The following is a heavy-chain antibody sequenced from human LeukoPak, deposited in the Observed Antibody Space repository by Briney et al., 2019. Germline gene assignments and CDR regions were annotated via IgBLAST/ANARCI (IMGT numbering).Heavy chain of an antibody. V-gene: IGHV4-31*03. D-gene: IGHD6-13*01. CDR1: GGSISSGGYY. CDR2: IYYSGST. J-gene: IGHJ4*02. CDR3: ARIAAAAIDYYFDY. Sequence: SETLPLTCTVSGGSISSGGYYWSWIRQHPGKGLEWIGYIYYSGSTYYNPSLKSRVTMSVDTSKNQFSLKLSSVTAADTAVYYCARIAAAAIDYYFDYWGQGTLVTVSS.